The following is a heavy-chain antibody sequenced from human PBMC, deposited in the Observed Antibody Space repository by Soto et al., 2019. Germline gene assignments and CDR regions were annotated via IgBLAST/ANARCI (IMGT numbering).Heavy chain of an antibody. CDR2: IYYST. J-gene: IGHJ6*02. V-gene: IGHV4-31*02. CDR1: GGSISSGGYY. CDR3: ARDYRASYPAYYYYGMDV. Sequence: PSETLSLTWTVAGGSISSGGYYWSWIRQHPGKGLEWIGYIYYSTYYNPSLKSRVTISVDTSKNQFSLKLSSVTAADTAVYYCARDYRASYPAYYYYGMDVWGQGTTVTVSS. D-gene: IGHD3-16*02.